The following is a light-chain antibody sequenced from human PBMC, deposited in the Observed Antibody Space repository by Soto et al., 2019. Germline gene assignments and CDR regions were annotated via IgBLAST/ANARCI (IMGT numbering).Light chain of an antibody. CDR3: TSFTTSNIWV. CDR1: SSDIGIYNY. V-gene: IGLV2-14*01. Sequence: QSALTQPASVSGSPGQSITISCTGTSSDIGIYNYVSWYQQHPGKAPKLIICEVYNRPSGVSNRFSGSKSGNTASLTISGLRPEDEADYYCTSFTTSNIWVFGGGTQLTVL. CDR2: EVY. J-gene: IGLJ3*02.